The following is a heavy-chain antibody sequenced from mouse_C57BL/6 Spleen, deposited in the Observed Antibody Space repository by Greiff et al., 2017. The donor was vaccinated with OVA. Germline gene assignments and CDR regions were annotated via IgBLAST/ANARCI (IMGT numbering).Heavy chain of an antibody. CDR3: ARDQTYYSNHWYFDV. V-gene: IGHV3-6*01. CDR2: ISYDGSN. CDR1: GYSITSGYY. Sequence: VQLKESGPGLVKPSQSLSLTCSVTGYSITSGYYWNWIRQFPGNKLEWMGYISYDGSNNYNPSLKNRISITRDTSKNQFFLKLNSVTTEDTATYYCARDQTYYSNHWYFDVWGTGTTVTVSS. D-gene: IGHD2-5*01. J-gene: IGHJ1*03.